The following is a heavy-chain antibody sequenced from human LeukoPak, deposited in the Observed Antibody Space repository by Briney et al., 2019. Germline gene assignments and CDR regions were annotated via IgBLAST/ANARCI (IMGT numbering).Heavy chain of an antibody. CDR3: ARDLNSNNSNPGWFDP. V-gene: IGHV3-33*01. D-gene: IGHD4-11*01. J-gene: IGHJ5*02. Sequence: PGGSLRLSCAASGFTFTTYGIHFVRQAPGKGLEWVALIWHDGNRQYYADSVKGRFTISRDDSKNTVSLQMNSLRAEDTAIYYFARDLNSNNSNPGWFDPWGQGTLVTVSS. CDR2: IWHDGNRQ. CDR1: GFTFTTYG.